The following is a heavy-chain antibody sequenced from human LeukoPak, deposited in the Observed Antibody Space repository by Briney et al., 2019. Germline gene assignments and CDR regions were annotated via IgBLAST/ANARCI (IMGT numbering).Heavy chain of an antibody. D-gene: IGHD6-19*01. CDR1: GFTFSDYY. J-gene: IGHJ4*02. CDR2: ISYDGSNK. CDR3: ARAGGSGWYYFDY. V-gene: IGHV3-30*03. Sequence: GGSLRLSCAASGFTFSDYYMSWIRQAPGKGLEWVAVISYDGSNKYYADSVKGRFTISRDNSKNTLYLQMNSLRAEDTAVYYCARAGGSGWYYFDYWGQGTLVTVSS.